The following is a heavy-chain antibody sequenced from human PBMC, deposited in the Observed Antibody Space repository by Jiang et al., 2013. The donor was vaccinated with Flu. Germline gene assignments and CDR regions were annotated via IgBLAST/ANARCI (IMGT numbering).Heavy chain of an antibody. Sequence: VSSNSAAWNWIRQSPSRGLEWLGRTYYRSKWYNDYAVSVKSRITINPDTSTNQFSLQLNSVTPEDTAVYYCARLGITGTKIYYFYYGMDVWGQGTTVTVSS. V-gene: IGHV6-1*01. D-gene: IGHD1-7*01. CDR2: TYYRSKWYN. CDR1: VSSNSAA. J-gene: IGHJ6*02. CDR3: ARLGITGTKIYYFYYGMDV.